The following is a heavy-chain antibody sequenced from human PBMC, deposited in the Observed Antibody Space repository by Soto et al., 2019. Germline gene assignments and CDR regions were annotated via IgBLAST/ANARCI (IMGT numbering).Heavy chain of an antibody. Sequence: SETLSLTYAVSGGSISSGGYFWSCIRQPPGKGLEWIRYIYHSGSTYYNPSLKSRVTISVDRSKNQFSLKLSSVTAADTAVYYCARDSSGYFDYWGQGTLVTVSS. CDR1: GGSISSGGYF. CDR2: IYHSGST. D-gene: IGHD3-22*01. J-gene: IGHJ4*02. CDR3: ARDSSGYFDY. V-gene: IGHV4-30-2*01.